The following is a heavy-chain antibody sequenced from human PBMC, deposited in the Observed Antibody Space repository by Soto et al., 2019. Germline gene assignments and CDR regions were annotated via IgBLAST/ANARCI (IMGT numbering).Heavy chain of an antibody. CDR1: GFTFSSYG. V-gene: IGHV3-30*18. CDR3: AKEGYYDFWSGYRPYYFDY. CDR2: ISYDGSNK. J-gene: IGHJ4*02. D-gene: IGHD3-3*01. Sequence: GGSLRLSCAASGFTFSSYGMHWVRQAPGKGLEWVAVISYDGSNKYYADSVKGRFTISRDNSKNTLYLQMNSLRAEDTAVYYCAKEGYYDFWSGYRPYYFDYWGQGTLVTVSS.